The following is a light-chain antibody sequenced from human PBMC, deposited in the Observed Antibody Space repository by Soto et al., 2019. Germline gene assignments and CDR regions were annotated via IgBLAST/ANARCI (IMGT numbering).Light chain of an antibody. CDR1: QSVSSSF. Sequence: EIVLTQSPGTLYLSPGERATLSCRASQSVSSSFLAWYQQRPGQAPRLLIFGASYRATGIPDRFSGTGSGTDFTLTISKLEPEDFAVYYCQHYGNSPPEYTFGPGTKVD. CDR3: QHYGNSPPEYT. CDR2: GAS. V-gene: IGKV3-20*01. J-gene: IGKJ3*01.